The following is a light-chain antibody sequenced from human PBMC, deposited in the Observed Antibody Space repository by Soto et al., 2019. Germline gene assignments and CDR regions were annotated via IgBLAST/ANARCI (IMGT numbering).Light chain of an antibody. Sequence: SALTQPASVSGSPGQSITLSCTGTSSDVGGYNYVSWYQQHPGKAPKLLIYDVNDRPSGVSNRFSGSKSGNTASLTISGLQAEDEADYYCSSYTSSSTVVFGGGTKLTVL. CDR1: SSDVGGYNY. CDR2: DVN. J-gene: IGLJ2*01. V-gene: IGLV2-14*03. CDR3: SSYTSSSTVV.